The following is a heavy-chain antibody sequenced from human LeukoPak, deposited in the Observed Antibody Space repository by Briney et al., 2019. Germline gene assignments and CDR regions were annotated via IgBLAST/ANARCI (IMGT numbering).Heavy chain of an antibody. D-gene: IGHD6-13*01. CDR2: IHDTRGT. V-gene: IGHV4-59*01. CDR3: AGGIGYATSPADH. Sequence: SETLSLTCTVSGGSMKNYYWSWIRQPPGKGLEWIGYIHDTRGTNYNPYLKSRVTMSLDTSKDHFSLSLNSVTAADTAVYFCAGGIGYATSPADHLGQGTLVIVSS. CDR1: GGSMKNYY. J-gene: IGHJ5*02.